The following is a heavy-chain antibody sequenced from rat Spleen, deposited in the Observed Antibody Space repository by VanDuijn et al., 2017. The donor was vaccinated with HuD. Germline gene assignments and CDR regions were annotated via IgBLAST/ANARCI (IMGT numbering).Heavy chain of an antibody. D-gene: IGHD1-1*01. CDR2: STNGGGNP. J-gene: IGHJ2*01. CDR1: GLSFSNYD. V-gene: IGHV5-25*01. CDR3: TRGGNYDLDY. Sequence: EVQLVESGGGLVQPGRSMKLSCAASGLSFSNYDMAWVRQAPTKGLEWVASSTNGGGNPYYADSVKGRFTISRDNAKSTLYLQMNSLRSEDTATYYCTRGGNYDLDYWGNGVMVTVSS.